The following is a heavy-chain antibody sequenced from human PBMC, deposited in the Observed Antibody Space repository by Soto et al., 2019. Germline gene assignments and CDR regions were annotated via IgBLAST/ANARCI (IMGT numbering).Heavy chain of an antibody. CDR1: GFIFKSYA. V-gene: IGHV3-23*01. CDR2: IRGSGTGT. Sequence: PGGSLRLSCAASGFIFKSYAMTWVRQAPGEGLEWVSTIRGSGTGTYYADSVKGRFTISRDNSKNTLYLQMNSLRAEDTAVYYCAKYGGQLLDSWGQGTLVTVSS. D-gene: IGHD1-1*01. J-gene: IGHJ4*02. CDR3: AKYGGQLLDS.